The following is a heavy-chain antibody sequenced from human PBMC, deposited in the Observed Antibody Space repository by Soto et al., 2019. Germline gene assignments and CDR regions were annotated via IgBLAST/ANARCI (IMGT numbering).Heavy chain of an antibody. CDR1: GFTFSTYA. V-gene: IGHV3-30*03. CDR2: ISSDESRK. D-gene: IGHD3-16*01. J-gene: IGHJ4*02. CDR3: AIDLGGDATGRGDY. Sequence: QVQLVESGGGVVQPGRSLRLSCAASGFTFSTYAMHWVRQAPGKGLEWVTFISSDESRKSYADSVKGRFTISRDHSQNALDLHVNSLGAEDTAVYYCAIDLGGDATGRGDYWGQGTLVTVSS.